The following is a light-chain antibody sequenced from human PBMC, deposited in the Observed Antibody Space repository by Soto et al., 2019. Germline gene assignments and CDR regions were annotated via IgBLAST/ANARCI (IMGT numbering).Light chain of an antibody. Sequence: QSVLTQSPSASASLGASVKLTCTLSSGHSNYAIAWHQQQPEKGPRDLMKLNRDGSHSKGDGIPNRLSGSSSGAERYLTISRLLAVYEADYYCQTWGTGIVIFGGGTQLTVL. J-gene: IGLJ2*01. CDR1: SGHSNYA. CDR3: QTWGTGIVI. V-gene: IGLV4-69*01. CDR2: LNRDGSH.